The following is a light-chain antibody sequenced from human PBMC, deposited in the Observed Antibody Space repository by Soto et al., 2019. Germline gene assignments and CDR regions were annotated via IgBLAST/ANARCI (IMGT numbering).Light chain of an antibody. CDR1: RSVSNY. CDR3: QQRSNWPLT. CDR2: DAS. Sequence: EILWTPSPATLYLSALESATIYWRASRSVSNYLAWYQQKPGQAPRLLIYDASNRPTDIPARFSGSGSGTDFTLTISRLEPEDFAVYYCQQRSNWPLTVGQGTRLEIK. J-gene: IGKJ5*01. V-gene: IGKV3-11*01.